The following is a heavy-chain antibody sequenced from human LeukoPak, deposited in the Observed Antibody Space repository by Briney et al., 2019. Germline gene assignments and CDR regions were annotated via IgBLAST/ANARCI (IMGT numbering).Heavy chain of an antibody. Sequence: SETLSLTCTVSGGSISSYYWSWIRQPAGKGLEWIGRIYTSGSTNYNPSLKSRVTMSVVTSKNQSSLKLSSVTAADTAVYYCARETRNPYYYDSSGYNFDYWGQGTLVTVSS. D-gene: IGHD3-22*01. J-gene: IGHJ4*02. CDR1: GGSISSYY. CDR2: IYTSGST. CDR3: ARETRNPYYYDSSGYNFDY. V-gene: IGHV4-4*07.